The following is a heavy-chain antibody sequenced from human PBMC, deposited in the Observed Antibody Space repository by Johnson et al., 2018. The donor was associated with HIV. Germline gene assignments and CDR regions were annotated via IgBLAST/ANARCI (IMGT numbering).Heavy chain of an antibody. J-gene: IGHJ3*02. CDR1: GFSFDEHG. V-gene: IGHV3-33*08. D-gene: IGHD6-6*01. CDR3: ARDAGSSSSWGAFDI. Sequence: QVQLVESGGGVVQPGRSLRLSCAASGFSFDEHGMSWVRQAPGKGLEWVAVIWYDGSNKYYADPVKGRFTISRDNSRNTLYLQMNSLRAEDTAVYYCARDAGSSSSWGAFDIWGQGTMVTVSS. CDR2: IWYDGSNK.